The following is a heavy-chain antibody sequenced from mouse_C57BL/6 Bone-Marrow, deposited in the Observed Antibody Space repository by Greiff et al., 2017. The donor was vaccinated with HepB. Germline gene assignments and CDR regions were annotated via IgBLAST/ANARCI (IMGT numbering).Heavy chain of an antibody. CDR1: GFTFSSYT. D-gene: IGHD6-1*01. CDR2: ISGGGGNT. V-gene: IGHV5-9*01. CDR3: ARSLGVDY. J-gene: IGHJ4*01. Sequence: EVKLEESGGGLVKPGGSLKLSCAASGFTFSSYTISWVRQTPEKRLEWVATISGGGGNTYYPDSVKGRFTISRDNAKNTLYLQMSSLRSEDTALYYCARSLGVDYWGQGTSVTVSS.